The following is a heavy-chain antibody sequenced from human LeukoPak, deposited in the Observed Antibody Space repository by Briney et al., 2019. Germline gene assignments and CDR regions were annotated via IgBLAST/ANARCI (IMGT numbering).Heavy chain of an antibody. Sequence: GGSLRLSCAASGFTFSSYGMHWVRQAPGKGLEWISYITSSGSTTYYADSVKGRFTISRDNAKNSLCLQMNSLRAEDTAVYYCARKYSSGYWGQGTLVTVSS. D-gene: IGHD3-9*01. J-gene: IGHJ4*02. CDR1: GFTFSSYG. V-gene: IGHV3-48*03. CDR3: ARKYSSGY. CDR2: ITSSGSTT.